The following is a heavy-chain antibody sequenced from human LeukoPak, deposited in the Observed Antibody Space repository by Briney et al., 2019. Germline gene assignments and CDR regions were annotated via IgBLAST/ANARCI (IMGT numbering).Heavy chain of an antibody. CDR3: AHSGRDCSGGSCYRTFDY. J-gene: IGHJ4*02. V-gene: IGHV2-70*12. CDR2: IDWDDDK. D-gene: IGHD2-15*01. Sequence: GPTLVNPTQTLTLTCTFSGFSLSTSGMCVSWIRQPPGKALEWLARIDWDDDKYYSTSLKTRLTISKDTSKNQVVLTMTNMDPVDTATYYCAHSGRDCSGGSCYRTFDYWGQGTLVTVSS. CDR1: GFSLSTSGMC.